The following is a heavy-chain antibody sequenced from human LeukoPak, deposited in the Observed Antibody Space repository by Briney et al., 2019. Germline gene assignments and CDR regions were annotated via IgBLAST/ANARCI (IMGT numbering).Heavy chain of an antibody. Sequence: ASVKVSCKASGYTFTSYGISWVRRAPGQGLEWMGWISAYNGNTNYAQKLQGRVTMTTDTSTSTAYMELRSLRSDDTAVYYCARDYYDSSGYYYHFDYWGQGTLVTVSS. J-gene: IGHJ4*02. CDR2: ISAYNGNT. D-gene: IGHD3-22*01. CDR3: ARDYYDSSGYYYHFDY. V-gene: IGHV1-18*01. CDR1: GYTFTSYG.